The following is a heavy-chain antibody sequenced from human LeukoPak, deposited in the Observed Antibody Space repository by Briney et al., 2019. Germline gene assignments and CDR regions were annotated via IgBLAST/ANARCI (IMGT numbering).Heavy chain of an antibody. J-gene: IGHJ6*03. CDR3: ARDPYSGNYGNYYYYYMDV. D-gene: IGHD1-26*01. Sequence: PGGSLRLSCAASGFTFSSYEMNWVRQAPGKGLEWVSSITSTSSYIYYADSVKGRFTISRDNAKSSLYLQMNSLRAEDTALYFCARDPYSGNYGNYYYYYMDVWGKGTTVTISS. CDR1: GFTFSSYE. V-gene: IGHV3-21*01. CDR2: ITSTSSYI.